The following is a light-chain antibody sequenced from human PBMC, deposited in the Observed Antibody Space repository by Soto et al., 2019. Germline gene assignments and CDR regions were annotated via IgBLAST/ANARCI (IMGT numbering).Light chain of an antibody. Sequence: DILRTRTPYALTVALGERATINCKSSQSVLYSPNNKNYLAWYQQKPGQPTKLLIYWASTRESGVPVRFSGSGSGTDFTLTISSLQAEDVAVYYCQQYYSSPRTFGQGTKVDIK. CDR3: QQYYSSPRT. V-gene: IGKV4-1*01. J-gene: IGKJ1*01. CDR1: QSVLYSPNNKNY. CDR2: WAS.